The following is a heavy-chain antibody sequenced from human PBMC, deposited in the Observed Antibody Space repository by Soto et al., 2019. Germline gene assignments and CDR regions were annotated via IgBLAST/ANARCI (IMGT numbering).Heavy chain of an antibody. D-gene: IGHD2-15*01. CDR1: GGTFSSYA. Sequence: QVQLVQSGAEVKKPGSSVKVSCKASGGTFSSYAISWVRQAPGQGLEGMGGNIPIFGTANYAQKFQGRVTITADESTSTAYMELSSLGSEDTAVYYCARGGPSVVVVAAIDEYFQHWGQGTLVTVSS. CDR3: ARGGPSVVVVAAIDEYFQH. CDR2: NIPIFGTA. V-gene: IGHV1-69*01. J-gene: IGHJ1*01.